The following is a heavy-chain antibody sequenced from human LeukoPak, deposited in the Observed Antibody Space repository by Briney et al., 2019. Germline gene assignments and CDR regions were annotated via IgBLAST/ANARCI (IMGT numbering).Heavy chain of an antibody. J-gene: IGHJ4*02. CDR1: GGSISSGGYY. D-gene: IGHD3-22*01. Sequence: SETLSLTCTVSGGSISSGGYYWSWIRQHPGKGLEWIGYIYYSGSTYYNPSLKSRVTISVDTSKNQFSLKLSSVTAADTAVYYCARASTHYDSSGYYYLDYWGQGTLVTVSS. V-gene: IGHV4-31*03. CDR2: IYYSGST. CDR3: ARASTHYDSSGYYYLDY.